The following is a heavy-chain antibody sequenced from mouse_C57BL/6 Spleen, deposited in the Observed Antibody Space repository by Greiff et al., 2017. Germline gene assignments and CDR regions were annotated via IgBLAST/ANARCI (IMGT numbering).Heavy chain of an antibody. CDR3: ARGRITTVVDY. D-gene: IGHD1-1*01. J-gene: IGHJ2*01. CDR1: GFTFSSYA. V-gene: IGHV5-4*03. CDR2: ISGGGSYT. Sequence: EVNLVESGGGLVKPGGSLKLSCAASGFTFSSYAMSWVRQTPEKRLAWVATISGGGSYTYYPDNVKGRFTISRDNAKHNLYLQMSHLKSEDTAMYYCARGRITTVVDYWGHGTTLTVSS.